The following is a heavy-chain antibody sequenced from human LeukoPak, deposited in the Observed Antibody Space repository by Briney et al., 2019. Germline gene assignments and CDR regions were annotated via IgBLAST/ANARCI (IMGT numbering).Heavy chain of an antibody. J-gene: IGHJ4*02. CDR1: GFTFSSYW. CDR2: INSDGSST. V-gene: IGHV3-74*01. CDR3: VKEEQQLDPYYFDY. Sequence: PGGSLRLSCAASGFTFSSYWMHWVRQAPGKGLVWVSRINSDGSSTSYADSVKGRFTISRDNAKNTLYLQMNSLRAEDTAVYYCVKEEQQLDPYYFDYWGQGTLVTVPS. D-gene: IGHD6-13*01.